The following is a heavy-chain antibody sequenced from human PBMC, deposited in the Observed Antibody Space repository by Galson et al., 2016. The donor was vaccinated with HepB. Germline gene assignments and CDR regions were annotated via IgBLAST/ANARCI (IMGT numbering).Heavy chain of an antibody. CDR3: ARGSSGTVFGVVTYSYYYMDV. D-gene: IGHD3-3*01. V-gene: IGHV4-31*03. J-gene: IGHJ6*03. CDR2: IYYSGSP. Sequence: TLSLTCTVSGGSISSGGYYCNWIRQHPGKGLEWIGYIYYSGSPFYNPSLKSRVSISLDTSKTQFSLRLNSVTAADTAVYYCARGSSGTVFGVVTYSYYYMDVWGKGTTVTVSS. CDR1: GGSISSGGYY.